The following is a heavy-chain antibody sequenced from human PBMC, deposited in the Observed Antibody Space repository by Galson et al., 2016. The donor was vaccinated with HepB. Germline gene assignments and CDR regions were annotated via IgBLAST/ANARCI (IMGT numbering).Heavy chain of an antibody. CDR1: GYTFTTYP. D-gene: IGHD3-10*01. Sequence: VSCKASGYTFTTYPIHWVRQAPGQSLEWMGCINAGNGNTKYALKFQGRVTITWDTSANTAHMELSSLRSEDTAVYYCAARESGSHYNWGQGTLVTVSS. CDR2: INAGNGNT. J-gene: IGHJ4*02. V-gene: IGHV1-3*01. CDR3: AARESGSHYN.